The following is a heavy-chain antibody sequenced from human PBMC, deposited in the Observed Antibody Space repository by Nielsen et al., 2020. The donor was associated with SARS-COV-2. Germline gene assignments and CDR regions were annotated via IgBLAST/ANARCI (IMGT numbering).Heavy chain of an antibody. J-gene: IGHJ4*02. CDR1: GGSISSGSYY. Sequence: SETLSLTCTVSGGSISSGSYYWSWIRQPPGKGLEWIGYIYYSGSTNYNPSLKSRVTISVDTSKNQFSLKLSSVTAADTAAYYCATDYGDHKAFDYWGQGTLVTVSS. V-gene: IGHV4-61*01. CDR3: ATDYGDHKAFDY. CDR2: IYYSGST. D-gene: IGHD4-17*01.